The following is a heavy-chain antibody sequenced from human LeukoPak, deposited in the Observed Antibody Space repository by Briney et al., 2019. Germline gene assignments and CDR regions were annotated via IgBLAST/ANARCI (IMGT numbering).Heavy chain of an antibody. J-gene: IGHJ4*02. D-gene: IGHD2-21*01. Sequence: ASVKVSCKTSGYTFTAYYIHWVRQAPGQGLEWMGWINPNTGGTDCTPKFQGRVTMTSDSSVSAVFVELSSLKSDDTAVYYCARDSITAPHCYDYWGQGTLVTVSS. V-gene: IGHV1-2*02. CDR1: GYTFTAYY. CDR3: ARDSITAPHCYDY. CDR2: INPNTGGT.